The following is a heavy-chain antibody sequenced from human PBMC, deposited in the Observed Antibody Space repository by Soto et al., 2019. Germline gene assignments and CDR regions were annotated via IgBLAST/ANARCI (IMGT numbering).Heavy chain of an antibody. J-gene: IGHJ4*01. CDR1: GYTFTNYW. Sequence: HGESLKISCKGSGYTFTNYWISWVRHMPGKGLEWLGRIDPSGFVTTYSPSFQGRVTISLDRSTNTVYLQWDSLWASDTAIYYCARHEFPFGGCDYWGHGTLVTVSS. V-gene: IGHV5-10-1*01. CDR3: ARHEFPFGGCDY. D-gene: IGHD2-15*01. CDR2: IDPSGFVT.